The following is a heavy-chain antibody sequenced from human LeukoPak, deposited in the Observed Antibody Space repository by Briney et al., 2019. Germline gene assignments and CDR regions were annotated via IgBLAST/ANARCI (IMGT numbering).Heavy chain of an antibody. CDR1: GGTFSSYA. V-gene: IGHV1-69*04. J-gene: IGHJ3*02. D-gene: IGHD2-21*02. Sequence: AASVKVSCKASGGTFSSYAISWVRQAPGQGLEWMGRIIPILGIANYAQKFQGRVTITADKSTSTAYMELSSLRSEDTAVYYCARDGCGGDCYSISGMSAFDIWGQGTMVTVSS. CDR3: ARDGCGGDCYSISGMSAFDI. CDR2: IIPILGIA.